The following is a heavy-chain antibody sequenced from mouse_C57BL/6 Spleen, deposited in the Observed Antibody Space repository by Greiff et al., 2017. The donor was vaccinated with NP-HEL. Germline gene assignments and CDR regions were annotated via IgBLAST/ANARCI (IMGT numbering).Heavy chain of an antibody. V-gene: IGHV1-64*01. D-gene: IGHD2-3*01. Sequence: QVQLQQPGAELVKPGASVKLSCKASGYTFTSYWMHWVKQRPGQGLEWIGMIHPNSGSTNYNEKFKSKATLTVDKSYSTAYMQLSSLTSEDSAVYYCARAGYYGGAYWGQGTLVTVSA. J-gene: IGHJ3*01. CDR1: GYTFTSYW. CDR3: ARAGYYGGAY. CDR2: IHPNSGST.